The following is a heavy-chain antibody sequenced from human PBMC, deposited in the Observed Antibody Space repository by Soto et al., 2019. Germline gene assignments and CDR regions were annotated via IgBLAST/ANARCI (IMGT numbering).Heavy chain of an antibody. CDR3: ARDAPSRTGVNDC. J-gene: IGHJ4*02. CDR2: VSDRGGNS. Sequence: PGGSLRLSCVASGFTFSNYAMTWVRQAPGKGLKWVSGVSDRGGNSYYADSVKGRFTISRDNSKNTLYLQLNSLRVEDTAVYYCARDAPSRTGVNDCWGQGTLVTVSS. D-gene: IGHD7-27*01. CDR1: GFTFSNYA. V-gene: IGHV3-23*01.